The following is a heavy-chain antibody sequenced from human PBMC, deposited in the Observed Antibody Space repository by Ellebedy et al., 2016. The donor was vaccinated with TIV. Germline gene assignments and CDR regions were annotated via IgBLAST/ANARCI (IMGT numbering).Heavy chain of an antibody. D-gene: IGHD2-15*01. CDR2: IGGNTVAR. V-gene: IGHV3-23*01. Sequence: PGGSLRLSCSASGFPFSSYTMSWVRQAPGKGLEWVSAIGGNTVARVYADSVKGRFTISRDNSKNTLSLQMSSLRPDDTAMYFCARELYGGAYYCSDYWGQGTLVTVSS. J-gene: IGHJ4*02. CDR1: GFPFSSYT. CDR3: ARELYGGAYYCSDY.